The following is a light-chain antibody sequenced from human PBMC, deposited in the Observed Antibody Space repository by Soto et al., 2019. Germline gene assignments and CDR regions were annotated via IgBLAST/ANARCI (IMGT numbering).Light chain of an antibody. Sequence: DIQMTQSPSSLSASVGDRVTITCQASQDIANYLNWYQHKPGKPPKLLIYAASNLETGVPSRFSGSVSGTDFTFTISSLRPEDIATYYCQQYDSLPLTFGGGTKVEIK. CDR3: QQYDSLPLT. J-gene: IGKJ4*01. V-gene: IGKV1-33*01. CDR1: QDIANY. CDR2: AAS.